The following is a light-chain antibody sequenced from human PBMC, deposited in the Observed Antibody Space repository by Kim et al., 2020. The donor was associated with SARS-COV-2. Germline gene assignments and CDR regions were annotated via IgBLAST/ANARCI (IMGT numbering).Light chain of an antibody. CDR2: GAS. V-gene: IGKV1-9*01. Sequence: IQLTQSPSSLSASVGGRVTITCRASQDIKDSLAWYQQKPGRAPKLLIYGASTLQGGVPSRFSGAGSGTDFTLTISSLQPEDFATYFCQQLHSFPVTFGQGTRLEIK. CDR3: QQLHSFPVT. J-gene: IGKJ5*01. CDR1: QDIKDS.